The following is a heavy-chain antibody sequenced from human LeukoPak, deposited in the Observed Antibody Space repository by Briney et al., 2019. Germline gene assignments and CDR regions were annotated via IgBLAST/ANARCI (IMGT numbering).Heavy chain of an antibody. V-gene: IGHV4-4*07. J-gene: IGHJ2*01. CDR1: GGSISSYY. Sequence: SETLSLTCTVSGGSISSYYWSWIRQPAGKGLEWIGRIYTSGSTNYNPSLKSRVTISVDTSKNQFSLKLSSVTAADTAVYYCARVIRQLVFNWYFDLWGRGTLVTVSS. CDR3: ARVIRQLVFNWYFDL. D-gene: IGHD6-13*01. CDR2: IYTSGST.